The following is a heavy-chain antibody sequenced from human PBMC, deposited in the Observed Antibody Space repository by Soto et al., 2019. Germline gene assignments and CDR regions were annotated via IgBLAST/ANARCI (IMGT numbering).Heavy chain of an antibody. CDR2: ISAYNGNT. CDR1: GYTFTSYG. Sequence: ASVKVSCKASGYTFTSYGISWVRQAPGQGLEWMGWISAYNGNTNYAQKLQGRVTMTTDTSTRTAYMELRSLRSDDTAVYYCARGPGADSSGYYYFDYWGQGTLVTVSS. CDR3: ARGPGADSSGYYYFDY. D-gene: IGHD3-22*01. V-gene: IGHV1-18*01. J-gene: IGHJ4*02.